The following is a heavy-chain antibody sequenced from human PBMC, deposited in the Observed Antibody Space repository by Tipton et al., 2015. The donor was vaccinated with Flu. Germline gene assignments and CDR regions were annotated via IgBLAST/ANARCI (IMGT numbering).Heavy chain of an antibody. D-gene: IGHD5-18*01. V-gene: IGHV1-69*01. CDR2: IIPIFGTA. CDR3: ARDRLLRGYRGYFDY. CDR1: GGTFSSYA. J-gene: IGHJ4*02. Sequence: QSGPEVKKPGSSVKVSCKASGGTFSSYAISWVRQAPGQGLEWMGGIIPIFGTANYAQKFQGRVTITADESTSTAYMELSSLRSEDTAVYYCARDRLLRGYRGYFDYWGQGTLVTVSS.